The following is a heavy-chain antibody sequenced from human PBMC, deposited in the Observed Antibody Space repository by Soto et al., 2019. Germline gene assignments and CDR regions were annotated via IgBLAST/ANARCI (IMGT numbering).Heavy chain of an antibody. CDR3: ARERPDGARLDP. CDR2: IYHSGST. J-gene: IGHJ5*02. D-gene: IGHD6-6*01. V-gene: IGHV4-30-4*01. CDR1: GGSISSGDYY. Sequence: QVQLQESGPGLVKPSQTLSLTCTVSGGSISSGDYYWSWIRQPPGKGLEWIGYIYHSGSTYYNPSLKSLVTISVAASENQVSLTLSSVTAADTAVYYCARERPDGARLDPWGQGTLVTVSS.